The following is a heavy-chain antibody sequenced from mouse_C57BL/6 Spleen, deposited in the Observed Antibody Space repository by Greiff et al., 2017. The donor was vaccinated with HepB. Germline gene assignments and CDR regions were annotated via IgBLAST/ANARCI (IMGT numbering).Heavy chain of an antibody. CDR2: IDPNSGGT. D-gene: IGHD1-1*01. V-gene: IGHV1-72*01. J-gene: IGHJ3*01. CDR3: ARPYYGSSFPFAY. Sequence: QVQLQQSGAELVKPGASVKLSCKASGYTFTSYWMHWVKQRPGRGLEWIGRIDPNSGGTKYNEKFKSKATLTVDKPSSTAYMQLSSLTSEDSAVYYCARPYYGSSFPFAYWGQGTLVTVSA. CDR1: GYTFTSYW.